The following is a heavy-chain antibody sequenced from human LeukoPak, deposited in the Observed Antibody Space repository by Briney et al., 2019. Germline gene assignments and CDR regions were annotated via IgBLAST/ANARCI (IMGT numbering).Heavy chain of an antibody. Sequence: SVKVSCKASGFTFTSSAMQWVRQARGQRLEWIGWIVVGSGNTNYAQKFQERVTITRDMSTSTAYMELSSLRSEDTAVYCCAAGDIVGATLDYWGQGTLVTVSS. V-gene: IGHV1-58*02. D-gene: IGHD1-26*01. J-gene: IGHJ4*02. CDR2: IVVGSGNT. CDR3: AAGDIVGATLDY. CDR1: GFTFTSSA.